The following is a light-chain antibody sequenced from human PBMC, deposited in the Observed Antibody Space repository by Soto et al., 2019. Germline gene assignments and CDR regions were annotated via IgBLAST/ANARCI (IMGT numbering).Light chain of an antibody. CDR3: QQDDSFPRT. V-gene: IGKV1-27*01. CDR2: DSS. J-gene: IGKJ4*01. CDR1: QGLGTD. Sequence: DIQLTQSPSSLSASVGDRVTVTCRASQGLGTDLAWYQQKRGKGPTVLIYDSSTLQSGVPSRFSGSGSGTDFTLTISSLQPEDVATYYCQQDDSFPRTFGEGTKVDIK.